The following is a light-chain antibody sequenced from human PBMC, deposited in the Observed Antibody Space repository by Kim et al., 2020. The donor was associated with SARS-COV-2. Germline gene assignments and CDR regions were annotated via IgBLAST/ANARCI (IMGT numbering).Light chain of an antibody. CDR2: DVS. CDR3: CSYAGSYV. CDR1: SSDVGGYNY. V-gene: IGLV2-11*01. Sequence: SPGQSVTISCTGTSSDVGGYNYVSWYQQHPGKAPKLMIYDVSKRPSGVPDRFSASKSGNTASLTISGLQAEDEADYYCCSYAGSYVFGTGTKVTVL. J-gene: IGLJ1*01.